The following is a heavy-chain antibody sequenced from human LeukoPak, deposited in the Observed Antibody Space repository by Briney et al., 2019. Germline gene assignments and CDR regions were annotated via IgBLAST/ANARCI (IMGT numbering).Heavy chain of an antibody. CDR2: IYHSGST. Sequence: PSETLSLTCTVSGDSLRSNFYWAWIRQPPGEGLEWIGSIYHSGSTYYKSSLKSRVTMSVDTSKNQFSLKLTSVTAADTAMYYCARGTLDPFDYWGQGTLVTVSS. CDR3: ARGTLDPFDY. V-gene: IGHV4-38-2*02. D-gene: IGHD1-1*01. J-gene: IGHJ4*02. CDR1: GDSLRSNFY.